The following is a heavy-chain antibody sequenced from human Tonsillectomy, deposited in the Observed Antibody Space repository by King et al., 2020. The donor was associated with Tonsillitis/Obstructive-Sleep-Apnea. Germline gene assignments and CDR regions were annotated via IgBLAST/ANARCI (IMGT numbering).Heavy chain of an antibody. V-gene: IGHV4-34*01. Sequence: VQLQQWGAGLLKPSETLSLTCGVYGGSFSGYYWSWIRQTPGKGLEWIGEIDQSGSTNNNPSLKSRVTISVDTSKNQFSLNLNSVTAADTAVYYWARVSVEQDWAFDYWGQGTLVTVSS. D-gene: IGHD3/OR15-3a*01. CDR2: IDQSGST. J-gene: IGHJ4*02. CDR3: ARVSVEQDWAFDY. CDR1: GGSFSGYY.